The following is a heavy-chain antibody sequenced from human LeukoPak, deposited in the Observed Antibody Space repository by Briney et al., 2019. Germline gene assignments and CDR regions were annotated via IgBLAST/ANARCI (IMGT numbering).Heavy chain of an antibody. D-gene: IGHD1-26*01. J-gene: IGHJ4*02. CDR1: GFTFGDYA. Sequence: GGSLRLSCTASGFTFGDYAMSWVRQTPGKGLEWVGFIRSKAYGGTTEYAASVKGRFTISRDDSKSIAYLQMNSLKTEDTAVYYCTRSSGSYSEPSDYWGQGTLVTVSS. V-gene: IGHV3-49*04. CDR2: IRSKAYGGTT. CDR3: TRSSGSYSEPSDY.